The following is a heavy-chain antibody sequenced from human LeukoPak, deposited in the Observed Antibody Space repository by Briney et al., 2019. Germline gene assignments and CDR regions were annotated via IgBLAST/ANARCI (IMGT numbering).Heavy chain of an antibody. V-gene: IGHV1-69*13. Sequence: GASVKVSCKASGGTFSSYAISWVRQAPGHGLEWVGGLIPIFGTANYAQKFQGRVTITADESTSTAYMELSSLRSEDTAFFFRQKTAYDILTGYLFDYWGQGTLVTVSS. D-gene: IGHD3-9*01. CDR2: LIPIFGTA. CDR3: QKTAYDILTGYLFDY. CDR1: GGTFSSYA. J-gene: IGHJ4*02.